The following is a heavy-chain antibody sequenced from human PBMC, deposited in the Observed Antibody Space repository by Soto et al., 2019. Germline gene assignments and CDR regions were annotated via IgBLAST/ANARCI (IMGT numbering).Heavy chain of an antibody. Sequence: SETLSLTCTVSGGSISSYYWSWIRQPPGKGLEWIGYIYYSGSTNYNPSLKSRVTISVDTSKSQFSLKLSSVTAADTAVYYCARVRDSSGWYEAGGGAFDIWGQGTMVTVSS. CDR2: IYYSGST. CDR3: ARVRDSSGWYEAGGGAFDI. CDR1: GGSISSYY. D-gene: IGHD6-19*01. V-gene: IGHV4-59*01. J-gene: IGHJ3*02.